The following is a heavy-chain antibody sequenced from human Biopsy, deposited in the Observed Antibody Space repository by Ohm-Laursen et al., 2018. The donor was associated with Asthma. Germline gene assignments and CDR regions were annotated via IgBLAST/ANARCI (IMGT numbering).Heavy chain of an antibody. CDR2: INPNTGDT. D-gene: IGHD4-11*01. CDR3: ARGEVYSGSYWFDP. J-gene: IGHJ5*02. CDR1: GYTFTDYY. Sequence: GASVKVSCNASGYTFTDYYIHWVRQAPGQGLEWMGRINPNTGDTQYAQKFQGRVTMTRDTSINTAYMDLSSLRSDDTAVYYCARGEVYSGSYWFDPWGQGTLVTVSS. V-gene: IGHV1-2*06.